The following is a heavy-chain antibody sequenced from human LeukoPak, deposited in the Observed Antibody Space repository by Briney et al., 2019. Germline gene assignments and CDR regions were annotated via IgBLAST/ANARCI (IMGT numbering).Heavy chain of an antibody. D-gene: IGHD3-10*01. J-gene: IGHJ6*03. CDR3: ARGSGKTNYYYYMDV. V-gene: IGHV3-30*02. CDR1: GFTVSSNY. Sequence: PGGSLRLSCAASGFTVSSNYMSWVRQAPGKGLEWVAFIRYDGSNKYYADSVKGRFTISRDNSKNTLYLQMNSLRAEDTAVYSCARGSGKTNYYYYMDVWGKGTTVTISS. CDR2: IRYDGSNK.